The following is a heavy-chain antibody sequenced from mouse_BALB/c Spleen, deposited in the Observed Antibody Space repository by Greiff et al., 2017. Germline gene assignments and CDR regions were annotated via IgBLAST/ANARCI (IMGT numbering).Heavy chain of an antibody. J-gene: IGHJ1*01. V-gene: IGHV2-9*02. CDR1: GFSLTSYG. D-gene: IGHD1-1*01. CDR2: IWAGGST. CDR3: ARDWPLYYGSSYWYFDV. Sequence: QVQLKESGPGLVAPSQSLSITCTVSGFSLTSYGVHWVRQPPGKGLEWLGVIWAGGSTNYNSALMSRLSISKDNSKSQVFLKMNSLQTDDTAMYYCARDWPLYYGSSYWYFDVWGAGTTVTVSS.